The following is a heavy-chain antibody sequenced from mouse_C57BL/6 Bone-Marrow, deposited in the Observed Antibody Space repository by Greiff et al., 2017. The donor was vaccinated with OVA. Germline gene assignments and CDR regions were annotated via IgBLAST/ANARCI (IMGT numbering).Heavy chain of an antibody. Sequence: VQLQQPGAELVKPGASVKVSCKASGYTFTSYWMHWVKQRPGQGLEWIGRINPSDSDTNYNQKFKGKATLTVDKSSSKAYMQLSSLTSEDSAVYYWANLIYYYGSRLLFDYWGQGTTLTVSS. D-gene: IGHD1-1*01. CDR1: GYTFTSYW. CDR3: ANLIYYYGSRLLFDY. V-gene: IGHV1-74*01. CDR2: INPSDSDT. J-gene: IGHJ2*01.